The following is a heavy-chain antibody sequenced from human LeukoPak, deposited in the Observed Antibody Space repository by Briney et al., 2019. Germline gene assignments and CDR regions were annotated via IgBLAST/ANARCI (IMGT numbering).Heavy chain of an antibody. CDR2: FYYSGST. CDR1: CVPMKSSSYH. V-gene: IGHV4-39*01. D-gene: IGHD2-2*01. CDR3: ASAHQLLALGDY. Sequence: SDTLSLICTVSCVPMKSSSYHWGWLPHPPGRGVEWIENFYYSGSTYYNPSLNSRVTISVDTSKNQISLKLSSVTAADTSVYYCASAHQLLALGDYWGQRTLVTVSS. J-gene: IGHJ4*02.